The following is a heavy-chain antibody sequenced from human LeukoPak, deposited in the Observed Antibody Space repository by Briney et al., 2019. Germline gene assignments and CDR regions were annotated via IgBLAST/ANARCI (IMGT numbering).Heavy chain of an antibody. V-gene: IGHV4-34*01. D-gene: IGHD3-22*01. CDR3: ARADYYDSSAYYADY. J-gene: IGHJ4*02. CDR1: GGSFSGYY. Sequence: AETLSLTCAVYGGSFSGYYWSWIRQPPGKWLESLGEIDHSGSTNYNPSLKSRVTISVDTSKNQFSLKLSSVTAADTAVYYCARADYYDSSAYYADYWGRGTLVTVSS. CDR2: IDHSGST.